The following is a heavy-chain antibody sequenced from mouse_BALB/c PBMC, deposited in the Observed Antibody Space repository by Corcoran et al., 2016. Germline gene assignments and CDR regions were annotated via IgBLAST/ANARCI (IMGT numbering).Heavy chain of an antibody. CDR2: IYPGSGNT. D-gene: IGHD2-1*01. CDR1: GYTLTAYY. J-gene: IGHJ4*01. Sequence: QIQLQQSGPELVKPGASVKISCKASGYTLTAYYITWVKQKPGQGLEWIGWIYPGSGNTKYNEKFKGKATLTVDTSSSTAYMQLRSLTSEDTAVYFCAREGDGNYFRAMDYWGQGTSVTVSS. CDR3: AREGDGNYFRAMDY. V-gene: IGHV1-84*02.